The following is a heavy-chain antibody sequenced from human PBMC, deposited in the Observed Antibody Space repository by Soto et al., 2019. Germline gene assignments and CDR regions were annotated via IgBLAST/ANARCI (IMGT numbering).Heavy chain of an antibody. D-gene: IGHD1-26*01. J-gene: IGHJ6*02. CDR3: ARAGAQNYYYGMDV. Sequence: QVQLVQSGAEVKKPGSSVKVSCKASGGTFSSYAISWVRQAPGQGLEWMGGIIPIFGTANYAQKFQGRVTITADESTSTAYMVLSSLRSEDTAVYYCARAGAQNYYYGMDVWGQGTTVTVSS. V-gene: IGHV1-69*12. CDR1: GGTFSSYA. CDR2: IIPIFGTA.